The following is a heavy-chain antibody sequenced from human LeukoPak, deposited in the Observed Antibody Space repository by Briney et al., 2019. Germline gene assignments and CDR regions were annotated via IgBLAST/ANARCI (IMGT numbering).Heavy chain of an antibody. V-gene: IGHV1-24*01. J-gene: IGHJ4*02. Sequence: ASVKVSCKVSGYTLTELSMHWVRQAPGKGLEWMGGFDPEDGKTINAQKFQGRLTMTTDTSTSTAYMELRSLRSDDTAVYYCARAGRYSSSLYYFDYWGQGTLVTVSS. CDR1: GYTLTELS. CDR3: ARAGRYSSSLYYFDY. CDR2: FDPEDGKT. D-gene: IGHD6-6*01.